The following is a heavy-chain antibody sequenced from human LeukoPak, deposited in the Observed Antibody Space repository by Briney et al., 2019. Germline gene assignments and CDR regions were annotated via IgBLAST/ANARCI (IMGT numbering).Heavy chain of an antibody. J-gene: IGHJ6*02. CDR2: ISFDGSNK. CDR3: AGGLRFLEYV. D-gene: IGHD3-3*01. Sequence: GRSPRLSCAASGFIFSHYGMHWVRQAPGKGLEWVAIISFDGSNKYYADSVKGRFTISRDNAKNSLYLQMNSLRAEDTAVYYCAGGLRFLEYVWGQGTTVTVSS. CDR1: GFIFSHYG. V-gene: IGHV3-30*03.